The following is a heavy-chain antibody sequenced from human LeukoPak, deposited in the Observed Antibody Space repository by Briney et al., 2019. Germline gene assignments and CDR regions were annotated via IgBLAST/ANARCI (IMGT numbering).Heavy chain of an antibody. D-gene: IGHD1-20*01. J-gene: IGHJ4*02. CDR1: GYSFTSYW. CDR3: ARQNKRYNWNDVCFDY. V-gene: IGHV5-51*01. CDR2: IYPGDSDT. Sequence: GESLKISCKGSGYSFTSYWIGWVRQLPGKGLEWMGIIYPGDSDTRYSPSFQGPVTISADKSISTAYLQWSSLKASDTAMYYCARQNKRYNWNDVCFDYWGQGTLVTVSS.